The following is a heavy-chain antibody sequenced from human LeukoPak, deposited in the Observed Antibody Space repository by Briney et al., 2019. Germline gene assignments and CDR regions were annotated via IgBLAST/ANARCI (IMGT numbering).Heavy chain of an antibody. J-gene: IGHJ4*02. CDR3: ARPYYYDSSGYGY. CDR2: IYYTGNT. V-gene: IGHV4-39*07. CDR1: GGSISSSSYY. D-gene: IGHD3-22*01. Sequence: SETLSLTCTVSGGSISSSSYYWGWIRQPPGKGLEWIGTIYYTGNTYYNPSLKSRVTISVDTSKNQFSLKLSSVTAADTAVYCCARPYYYDSSGYGYWGQGTLVTVSS.